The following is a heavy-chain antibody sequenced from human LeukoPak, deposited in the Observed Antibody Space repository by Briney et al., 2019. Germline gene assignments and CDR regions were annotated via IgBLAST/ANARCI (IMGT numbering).Heavy chain of an antibody. CDR2: IIPIFGIA. D-gene: IGHD4-11*01. CDR1: GGTFSSYA. CDR3: ASLYSNYVFDAFDI. J-gene: IGHJ3*02. V-gene: IGHV1-69*04. Sequence: SVKVSCKASGGTFSSYAISWVRQAPGQGLEWMGRIIPIFGIANYAQKFQGRVTITGDKSTSTAYMELSSLRSEDTAVYYCASLYSNYVFDAFDIWGQGTMVTVSS.